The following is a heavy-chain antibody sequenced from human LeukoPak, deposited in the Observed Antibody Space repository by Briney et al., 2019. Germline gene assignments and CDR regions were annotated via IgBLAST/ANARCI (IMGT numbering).Heavy chain of an antibody. CDR2: ISWNSGSI. V-gene: IGHV3-9*01. Sequence: GGSLRLSCAASGFTFDDYAMHWVRQAPGKGLAWVSGISWNSGSIGYADSVKGRFTISRDNAKNSLYLQMNSLRAEDTALYYCAKEDSSGYSYYFDYWGQGTLVTVSS. J-gene: IGHJ4*02. D-gene: IGHD3-22*01. CDR1: GFTFDDYA. CDR3: AKEDSSGYSYYFDY.